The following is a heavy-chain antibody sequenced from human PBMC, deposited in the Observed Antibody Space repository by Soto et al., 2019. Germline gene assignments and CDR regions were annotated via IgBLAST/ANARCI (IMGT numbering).Heavy chain of an antibody. CDR3: ARDQSPGYSYGSAIDY. V-gene: IGHV1-18*01. J-gene: IGHJ4*02. Sequence: GASVKVSCKASGYTFTSYGISWVRQAPGQGLEWMGWISDYNGNTNYAQKLQGRVTMTTDTSTSTAYMELRSLRSDDTAVYYCARDQSPGYSYGSAIDYWGQGTLVTVSS. CDR1: GYTFTSYG. CDR2: ISDYNGNT. D-gene: IGHD5-18*01.